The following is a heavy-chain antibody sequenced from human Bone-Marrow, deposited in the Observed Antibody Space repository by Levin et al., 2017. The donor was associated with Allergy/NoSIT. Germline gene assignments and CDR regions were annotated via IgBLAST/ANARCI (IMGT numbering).Heavy chain of an antibody. CDR2: FDRRDGEI. CDR3: ATTLPMGFLTFVGGLDL. CDR1: GYTLTEFS. Sequence: PVASVKVSCKVSGYTLTEFSIHWVRQAPGKGLEWMGAFDRRDGEINYAQKFQGRVTMTEDTSTDTAYLELSRLRSEDTAVYYCATTLPMGFLTFVGGLDLWGQGTTVTVSS. V-gene: IGHV1-24*01. D-gene: IGHD1-26*01. J-gene: IGHJ6*02.